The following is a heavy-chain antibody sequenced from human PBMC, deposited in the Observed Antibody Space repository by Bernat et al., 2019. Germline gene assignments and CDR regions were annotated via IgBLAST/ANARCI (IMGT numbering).Heavy chain of an antibody. CDR3: ERDLEKSIWSGYRRYGMDV. J-gene: IGHJ6*02. CDR2: ISSNGGSS. D-gene: IGHD3-3*01. Sequence: VQLVESGGGVVQPGRSLRLSCAASGFTFSSYAMHWVRQAPGKGLEYVSAISSNGGSSYYANSVKGRFTISRDNSKNTLYLQMGSLRAEDMAVYYCERDLEKSIWSGYRRYGMDVWGQGTTVTVSS. V-gene: IGHV3-64*01. CDR1: GFTFSSYA.